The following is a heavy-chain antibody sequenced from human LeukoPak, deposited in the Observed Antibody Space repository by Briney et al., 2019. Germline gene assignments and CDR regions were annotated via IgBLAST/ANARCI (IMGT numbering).Heavy chain of an antibody. CDR2: IYNSASNT. V-gene: IGHV3-11*01. Sequence: GGSLRLSCAASGFTFSDHYMSWIRQTPGKGLEWVSYIYNSASNTYYADSVKGRFTISRDNAKNVLYLQMNNLRVEDTAVYYCARGHYGLDAWGQGTTVTVSS. J-gene: IGHJ6*02. CDR3: ARGHYGLDA. CDR1: GFTFSDHY.